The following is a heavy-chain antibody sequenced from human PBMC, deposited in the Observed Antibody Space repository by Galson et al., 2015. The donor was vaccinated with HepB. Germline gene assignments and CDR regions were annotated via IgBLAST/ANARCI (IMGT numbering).Heavy chain of an antibody. D-gene: IGHD3-16*01. CDR2: ISGSGGST. CDR1: GFTFSSYA. J-gene: IGHJ6*02. V-gene: IGHV3-23*01. Sequence: SLRLSCAASGFTFSSYAMSWVRQAPGKGLEWVSAISGSGGSTYYADSVKGRFTISRDNSKNTLYLQMNSLRAEDTAVYYCARAVGCYYYDMDVWGQGTTVTVSS. CDR3: ARAVGCYYYDMDV.